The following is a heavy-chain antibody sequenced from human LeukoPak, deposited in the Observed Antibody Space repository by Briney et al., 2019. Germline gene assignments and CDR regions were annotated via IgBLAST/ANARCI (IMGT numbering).Heavy chain of an antibody. J-gene: IGHJ4*02. CDR3: ATAPLFIAVAGTSGY. V-gene: IGHV1-69-2*01. Sequence: ASVKVSCKASGYTFTSYGISWVRQAPGQGLEWMGLVDREDGETIYAEKFQGRVTITADTSTDTAYMELSSLRSEDTAVYYCATAPLFIAVAGTSGYWGQGTLVTVSS. CDR1: GYTFTSYG. D-gene: IGHD6-19*01. CDR2: VDREDGET.